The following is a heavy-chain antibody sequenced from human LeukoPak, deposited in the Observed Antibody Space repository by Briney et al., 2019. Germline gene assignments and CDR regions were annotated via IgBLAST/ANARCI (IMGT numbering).Heavy chain of an antibody. CDR2: IYSGGST. V-gene: IGHV3-53*01. CDR1: GFTVSSNY. D-gene: IGHD6-13*01. J-gene: IGHJ4*02. CDR3: AKGSVAAVVTFIDF. Sequence: GGSLRLSCAASGFTVSSNYMSWVRQAPGKGLEWVSVIYSGGSTYYADSVKGRFTISRDNSKNTLYLQMNSLRAEDTAVYYCAKGSVAAVVTFIDFWGQGTLVTVSS.